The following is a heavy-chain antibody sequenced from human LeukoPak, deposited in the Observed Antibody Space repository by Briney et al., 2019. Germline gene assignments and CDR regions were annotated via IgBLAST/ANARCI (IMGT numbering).Heavy chain of an antibody. CDR1: GFTFSNYG. V-gene: IGHV3-23*01. Sequence: PGGSLRLSCSASGFTFSNYGMTWVRQAPGKGLEWVSAISGSGGYTYYADSVKGRFTISRDNSKNTLFLQMNSLRAEDTAAYYCAKDYYDSYGYRYDYYYMDVWGKGTTVTVSS. CDR2: ISGSGGYT. D-gene: IGHD5-18*01. CDR3: AKDYYDSYGYRYDYYYMDV. J-gene: IGHJ6*03.